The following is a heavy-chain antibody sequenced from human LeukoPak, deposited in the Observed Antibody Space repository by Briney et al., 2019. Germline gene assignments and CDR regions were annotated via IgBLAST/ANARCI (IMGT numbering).Heavy chain of an antibody. CDR3: AKTGTSLSYDY. J-gene: IGHJ4*02. V-gene: IGHV3-23*01. Sequence: GGSLRLSCEASGFTFGNYDISWVRQAPGKGLEWVATISGSGDNTHYIDSVKGRFTISRDNPKNTLYLRMNSLRVDDTAVYYCAKTGTSLSYDYWGQGILVTVTS. CDR1: GFTFGNYD. CDR2: ISGSGDNT. D-gene: IGHD3-3*01.